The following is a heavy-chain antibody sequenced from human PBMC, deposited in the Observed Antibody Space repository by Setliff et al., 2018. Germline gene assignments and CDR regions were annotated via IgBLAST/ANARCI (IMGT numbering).Heavy chain of an antibody. CDR2: IYIGGSA. CDR1: GGSISSYY. CDR3: AREQWLDPPGYYYMDV. Sequence: SETLSLTCTVSGGSISSYYWSWIRQPAGKGLEWIGHIYIGGSANYNPSLKSRVTMSIDTSKDQFSLKLNSVTAADTAVYYCAREQWLDPPGYYYMDVWAKGTTVTVSS. J-gene: IGHJ6*03. V-gene: IGHV4-4*07. D-gene: IGHD6-19*01.